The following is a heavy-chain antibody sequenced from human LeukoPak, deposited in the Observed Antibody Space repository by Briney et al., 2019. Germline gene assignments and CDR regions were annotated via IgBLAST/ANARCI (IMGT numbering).Heavy chain of an antibody. CDR3: ARTPSRAGSSHIDL. CDR2: LSDSGAST. Sequence: GGSLRLSCAASGFTFTNHAMAWVRLAPGKGLEWVSTLSDSGASTYYADSVEGRLTISRDNSRNTMYLQMDSLRYDETGVYFCARTPSRAGSSHIDLWGQGALVTVSS. CDR1: GFTFTNHA. V-gene: IGHV3-23*01. D-gene: IGHD5-24*01. J-gene: IGHJ4*02.